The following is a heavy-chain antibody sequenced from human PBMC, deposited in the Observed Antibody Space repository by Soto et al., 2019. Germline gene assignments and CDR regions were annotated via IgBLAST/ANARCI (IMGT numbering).Heavy chain of an antibody. CDR3: ARAVYGGNAGSWYSDL. Sequence: QAQLEQSGPEGKKPGASVNVSCKASGYTFSSYSISWVRQAPGQGLEWMGWISAYNGNTNYAQKLKGKVTMTRDTYTKTVNMELRSLTSDDTAVYYCARAVYGGNAGSWYSDLWGRGTLVTVSS. CDR1: GYTFSSYS. D-gene: IGHD4-17*01. CDR2: ISAYNGNT. J-gene: IGHJ2*01. V-gene: IGHV1-18*01.